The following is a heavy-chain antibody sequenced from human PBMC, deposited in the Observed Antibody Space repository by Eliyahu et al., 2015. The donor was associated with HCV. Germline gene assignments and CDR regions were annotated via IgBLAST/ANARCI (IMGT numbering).Heavy chain of an antibody. CDR3: ARARVMGDCSSSSCFGPSHT. V-gene: IGHV1-3*01. CDR1: XYTFTNYA. D-gene: IGHD2-21*01. J-gene: IGHJ4*02. Sequence: QVQLVQSGAEVKRPGDSVRVSCKASXYTFTNYALHWVRQAPGQGLEWLGWINGGNGNSRYSRKFEARVTFTRDTTAATASMEMDSLTSEDTAFYFCARARVMGDCSSSSCFGPSHTWGQGTLVTVS. CDR2: INGGNGNS.